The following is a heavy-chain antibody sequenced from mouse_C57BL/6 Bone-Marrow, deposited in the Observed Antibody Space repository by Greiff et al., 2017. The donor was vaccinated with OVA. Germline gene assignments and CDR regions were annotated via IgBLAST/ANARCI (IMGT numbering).Heavy chain of an antibody. D-gene: IGHD2-4*01. CDR2: IFPGSGST. V-gene: IGHV1-75*01. CDR3: ARDDYDGAPRFAY. CDR1: GYTFTDYY. J-gene: IGHJ3*01. Sequence: VQLQQSGPELVKPGASVKISCKASGYTFTDYYINWVKQRPGPGLEWIGWIFPGSGSTYYNEKFTGKATLTVDKSSSTAYMLLSSLTSEDSAVYFWARDDYDGAPRFAYWGQGTLVTVSA.